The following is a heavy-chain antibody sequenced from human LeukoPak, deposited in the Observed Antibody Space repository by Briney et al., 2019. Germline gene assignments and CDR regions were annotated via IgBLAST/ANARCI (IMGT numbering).Heavy chain of an antibody. CDR3: AREVDIVATIGIYYYYYMDV. Sequence: SSETLSLTCTVSGGSISSYYWSWIRQPPGKGLEWIGYIYYSGSTNYNPSLKSRVTMSVDTSKNQFSLKLSSVTAADTAVYYCAREVDIVATIGIYYYYYMDVWGKGTTVTVSS. V-gene: IGHV4-59*12. D-gene: IGHD5-12*01. CDR1: GGSISSYY. CDR2: IYYSGST. J-gene: IGHJ6*03.